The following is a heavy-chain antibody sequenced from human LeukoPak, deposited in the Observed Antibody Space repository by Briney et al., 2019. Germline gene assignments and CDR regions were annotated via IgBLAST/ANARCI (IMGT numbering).Heavy chain of an antibody. D-gene: IGHD1-14*01. CDR2: IYISGNT. V-gene: IGHV4-4*07. CDR3: ARVAPDEYFQH. J-gene: IGHJ1*01. Sequence: SETLSLNGTGSGGSMSSYHWSWIRQPAGKGVEGIGRIYISGNTNYNPSLKSRVTMSVDTSKNQFSLNLSSVTAADTAVYYCARVAPDEYFQHWGQGTLVTVSS. CDR1: GGSMSSYH.